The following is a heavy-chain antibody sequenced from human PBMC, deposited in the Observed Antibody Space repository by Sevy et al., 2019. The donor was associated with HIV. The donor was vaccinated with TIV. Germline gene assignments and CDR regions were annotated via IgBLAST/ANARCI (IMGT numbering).Heavy chain of an antibody. Sequence: GGSLRLSCVASGFTFDDNAMHWVRQAPGKGLEWVSGISWNSDKIGYADSVKGRFTISRDNAKNSLYLQMNSLRTEDTALYYCAKSRTSFRGMDVWGQGPRSPSP. CDR1: GFTFDDNA. D-gene: IGHD2-2*01. CDR2: ISWNSDKI. J-gene: IGHJ6*02. CDR3: AKSRTSFRGMDV. V-gene: IGHV3-9*01.